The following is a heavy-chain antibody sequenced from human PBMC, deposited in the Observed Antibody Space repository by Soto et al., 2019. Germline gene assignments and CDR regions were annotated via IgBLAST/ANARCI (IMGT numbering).Heavy chain of an antibody. D-gene: IGHD6-6*01. CDR1: GFTFSSYA. V-gene: IGHV3-30*04. CDR3: ARDKQLVGSN. CDR2: ISYDGSNK. J-gene: IGHJ4*02. Sequence: GGSLRLSCAASGFTFSSYAMHWVRQAPGKGLEWVAVISYDGSNKYYADSVKGRFTISRDNSKNTLYLQMNSLRAEDTAVYYCARDKQLVGSNWGQGTLVTVSS.